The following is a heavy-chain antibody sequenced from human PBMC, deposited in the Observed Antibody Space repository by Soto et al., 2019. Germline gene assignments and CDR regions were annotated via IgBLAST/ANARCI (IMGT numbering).Heavy chain of an antibody. J-gene: IGHJ5*02. CDR3: ARGQGGYYNWFDP. CDR1: GFTFSSYG. D-gene: IGHD1-1*01. Sequence: QVQLVESGGGVVQPGRSLRLSCAASGFTFSSYGMHWVRQAPGKGLEWVAVIWYDGRIEYYADSVKGRFITSRDNSKNMLYLQMNSLRPDDTAMYYCARGQGGYYNWFDPWGQGTLVTVSS. CDR2: IWYDGRIE. V-gene: IGHV3-33*01.